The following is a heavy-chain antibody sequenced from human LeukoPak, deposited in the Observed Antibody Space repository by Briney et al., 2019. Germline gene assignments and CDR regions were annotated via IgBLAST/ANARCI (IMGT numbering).Heavy chain of an antibody. J-gene: IGHJ5*02. Sequence: SETPSLTCTVSGASISGYFWSWIRQPPGKGLEWIAYIHYSGNTDYNPSLKSRVTVSVDVSKNQFSLRLSSVTAADTAMYYCARLHDTNSYYLNWFDPWGQGTLVTVSS. CDR2: IHYSGNT. CDR1: GASISGYF. V-gene: IGHV4-59*08. CDR3: ARLHDTNSYYLNWFDP. D-gene: IGHD3-22*01.